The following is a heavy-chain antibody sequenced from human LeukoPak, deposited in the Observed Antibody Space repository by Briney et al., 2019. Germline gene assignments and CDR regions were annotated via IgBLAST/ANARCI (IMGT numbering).Heavy chain of an antibody. CDR3: ARGVSGSYGALFDS. J-gene: IGHJ4*02. CDR2: ISSSSSYI. CDR1: GFTFSSYS. V-gene: IGHV3-21*01. D-gene: IGHD1-26*01. Sequence: GGPLRLSCAASGFTFSSYSMNWVRQAPGKGLEWVSSISSSSSYIYYAASVKGRFTISRDNAKNSLYLQMNSLRAEDTAVYSCARGVSGSYGALFDSWGQGTLVTVSS.